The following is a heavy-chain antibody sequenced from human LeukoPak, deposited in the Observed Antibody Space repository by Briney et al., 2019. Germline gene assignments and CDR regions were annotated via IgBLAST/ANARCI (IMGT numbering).Heavy chain of an antibody. CDR2: IYHSGSS. V-gene: IGHV4-39*02. D-gene: IGHD3-22*01. CDR1: GGSISSSSYY. CDR3: ARDRDLWYGYYPVGFFDY. Sequence: SETLSLTCTVSGGSISSSSYYWGWIRQPPGKGLEWIGSIYHSGSSYYNPSLKSRVTISVDTSKNQFSLKLSSVTAADTAVYYCARDRDLWYGYYPVGFFDYWGQGTLVTVSS. J-gene: IGHJ4*02.